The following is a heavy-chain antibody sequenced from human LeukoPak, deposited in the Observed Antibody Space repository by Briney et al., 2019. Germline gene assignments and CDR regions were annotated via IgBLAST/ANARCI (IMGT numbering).Heavy chain of an antibody. J-gene: IGHJ4*02. CDR2: FDPEDGET. V-gene: IGHV1-24*01. D-gene: IGHD3-9*01. CDR1: GYTLTELS. CDR3: ATGGSAFDWLPYYFDY. Sequence: GASVKVSCKVSGYTLTELSMHWVRQAPGKGLEWMGGFDPEDGETIYAQKFQGRVTMTEDTSTDTAYMELSSLRSEDTAVCYCATGGSAFDWLPYYFDYWGQGTLVTVSS.